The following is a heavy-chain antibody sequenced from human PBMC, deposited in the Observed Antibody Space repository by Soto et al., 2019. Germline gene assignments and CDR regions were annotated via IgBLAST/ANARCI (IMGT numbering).Heavy chain of an antibody. CDR3: SRRGPTYSGSASHSGFIDF. CDR2: IYYSGST. Sequence: PSETLSLTCTVSGGSISSSHYYWGWIRQPPGKGLEWVGNIYYSGSTYYNPSLKNQVNISVDTSKSKLSMKLNSETAADTAVYFCSRRGPTYSGSASHSGFIDFWGQGTLVT. J-gene: IGHJ4*02. V-gene: IGHV4-39*01. CDR1: GGSISSSHYY. D-gene: IGHD3-10*01.